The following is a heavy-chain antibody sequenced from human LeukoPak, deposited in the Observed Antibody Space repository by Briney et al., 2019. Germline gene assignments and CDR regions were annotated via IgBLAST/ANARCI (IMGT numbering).Heavy chain of an antibody. J-gene: IGHJ3*02. D-gene: IGHD1-26*01. CDR3: ARDEVEHSADAYDI. Sequence: SETLSLTCTVSGGSISSSSYYWGWLRQPPGKGLEWIGSIYYSGSTYYSPSLKSRVTISVDTSKNQFSLKLSSVTAADTAVYYCARDEVEHSADAYDIWGQGTMVTVSS. V-gene: IGHV4-39*07. CDR2: IYYSGST. CDR1: GGSISSSSYY.